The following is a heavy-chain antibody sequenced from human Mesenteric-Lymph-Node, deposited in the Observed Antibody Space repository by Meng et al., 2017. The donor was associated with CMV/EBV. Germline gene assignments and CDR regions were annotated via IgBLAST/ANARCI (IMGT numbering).Heavy chain of an antibody. CDR1: GFTFDDYG. Sequence: GESLKISCAASGFTFDDYGMSWVRQAPGKGLEWVSGINWNGGSTSYADSVKGRFTISRDNAKNSLYLQMNSLRAEDTAVYYCAREGGSYSNAFDIWGQGTMVTVSS. J-gene: IGHJ3*02. D-gene: IGHD1-26*01. V-gene: IGHV3-20*04. CDR2: INWNGGST. CDR3: AREGGSYSNAFDI.